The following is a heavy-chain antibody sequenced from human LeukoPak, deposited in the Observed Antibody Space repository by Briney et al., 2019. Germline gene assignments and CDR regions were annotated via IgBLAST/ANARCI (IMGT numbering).Heavy chain of an antibody. CDR2: INTYSANT. V-gene: IGHV1-18*01. CDR3: AREGGIARPPYLYYYIDV. Sequence: ASVKVSCKASGYTFNNHDINWVRQAPGRGLEWMGWINTYSANTNYAQEFQDRVIMTTDTSTSTAYMELRSLRSDDTAVYYCAREGGIARPPYLYYYIDVWGKGTTVTISS. CDR1: GYTFNNHD. J-gene: IGHJ6*03. D-gene: IGHD6-6*01.